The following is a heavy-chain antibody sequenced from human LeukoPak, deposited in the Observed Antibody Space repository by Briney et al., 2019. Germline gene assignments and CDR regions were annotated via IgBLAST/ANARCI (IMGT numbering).Heavy chain of an antibody. CDR3: ARVKILEWLLMDYYYYMDV. Sequence: SETLSLTCTVSGGSISSYYWSWIRQPPGKGLEWIGYIYYSGSTNYNPSLKSRVTISVYTSKNQFSLKLSSVTAADTAVYYCARVKILEWLLMDYYYYMDVWGKGTTVTVSS. V-gene: IGHV4-59*01. CDR2: IYYSGST. D-gene: IGHD3-3*01. CDR1: GGSISSYY. J-gene: IGHJ6*03.